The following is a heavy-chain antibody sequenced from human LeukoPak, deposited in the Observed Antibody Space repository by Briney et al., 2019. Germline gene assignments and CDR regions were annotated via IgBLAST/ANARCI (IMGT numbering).Heavy chain of an antibody. Sequence: GSLRLSCAASGFTFSSYSMNWVRQAPGKGLEWIGSIYYSGSTYYNPSLKSRVTISVDTSKNQFSLKLSSVTAADTAVYYCARRVKRYSYGYGDAFDIWGQGTMVTVSS. V-gene: IGHV4-39*07. J-gene: IGHJ3*02. CDR1: GFTFSSYS. CDR2: IYYSGST. CDR3: ARRVKRYSYGYGDAFDI. D-gene: IGHD5-18*01.